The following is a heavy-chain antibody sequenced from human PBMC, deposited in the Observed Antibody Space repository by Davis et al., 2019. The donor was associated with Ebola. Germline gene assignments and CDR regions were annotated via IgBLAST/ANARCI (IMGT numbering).Heavy chain of an antibody. CDR2: INPNSGGT. V-gene: IGHV1-2*02. Sequence: ASVKVSCKASGYTFTGYYMHWVRQAPGQGLEWMGWINPNSGGTNYAQKFQGRVTMTRDTSISTAYMELSRLRSDDTAVYYCAREWSQTEGYNYYWGQGTLVTVSS. CDR1: GYTFTGYY. D-gene: IGHD5-24*01. CDR3: AREWSQTEGYNYY. J-gene: IGHJ4*02.